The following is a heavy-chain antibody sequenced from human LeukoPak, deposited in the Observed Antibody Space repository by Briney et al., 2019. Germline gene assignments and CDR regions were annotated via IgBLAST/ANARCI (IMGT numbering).Heavy chain of an antibody. Sequence: ASVTVSCKASGHTFTNYGISWLRQAPGQGLEWMGWISPDNGHTTYAQKFQGRVTMTTDTSTSTAYLELRSLRSDDTAVYYCARDQRAVDRTMSYYWGQGTQVTVS. J-gene: IGHJ4*02. CDR2: ISPDNGHT. D-gene: IGHD5-18*01. V-gene: IGHV1-18*01. CDR3: ARDQRAVDRTMSYY. CDR1: GHTFTNYG.